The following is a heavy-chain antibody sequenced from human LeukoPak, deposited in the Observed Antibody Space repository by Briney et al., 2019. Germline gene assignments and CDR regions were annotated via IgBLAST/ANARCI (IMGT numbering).Heavy chain of an antibody. CDR3: ARGVVPDY. CDR2: INHSGST. J-gene: IGHJ4*02. D-gene: IGHD3-22*01. CDR1: GGCFSGYY. Sequence: SETLSLTCAVYGGCFSGYYWSWIRQPPGKGLEWIGEINHSGSTNYNPSLKSRVTISVDTSKNQFSLKLSSVTAADTAVYYCARGVVPDYWGQGTLVTVSS. V-gene: IGHV4-34*01.